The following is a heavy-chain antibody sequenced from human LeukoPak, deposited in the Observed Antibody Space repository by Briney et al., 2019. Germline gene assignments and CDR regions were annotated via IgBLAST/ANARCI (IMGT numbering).Heavy chain of an antibody. Sequence: SETLSHTCTVSGGSISSNNYYWGWIRQPPGKGLEWIGSIYYSGSTYYNPSLKSRVTISVDTSKNQFSLKLSSVTAADTAVYYCASGRNILQRYYYMDVWGKGTTVTVSS. CDR2: IYYSGST. D-gene: IGHD5-24*01. CDR3: ASGRNILQRYYYMDV. CDR1: GGSISSNNYY. V-gene: IGHV4-39*07. J-gene: IGHJ6*03.